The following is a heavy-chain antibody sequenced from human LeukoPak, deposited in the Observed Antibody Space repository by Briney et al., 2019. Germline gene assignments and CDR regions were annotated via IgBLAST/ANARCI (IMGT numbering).Heavy chain of an antibody. J-gene: IGHJ4*02. V-gene: IGHV3-11*04. CDR2: ISSSGSTI. D-gene: IGHD1-26*01. CDR3: ARGLFPGSYYFDY. CDR1: GFTFSDYY. Sequence: GRSLRLSCAASGFTFSDYYMSWIRQAPGKGLEWISYISSSGSTIYYADSVKGRFTISRDNAKNSLYLQINSLRAEDTAVYYCARGLFPGSYYFDYWGQGTLVTVSS.